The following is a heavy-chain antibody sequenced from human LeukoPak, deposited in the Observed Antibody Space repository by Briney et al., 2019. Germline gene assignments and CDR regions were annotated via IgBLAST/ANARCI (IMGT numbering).Heavy chain of an antibody. CDR2: ISSSGSTI. Sequence: GGSLRLSCAVSGFTFSSYELNCVRQAPGKGLEWVSYISSSGSTIYYADSVKGRFTISRDNAKNSLYLQMNSLGAEDTAVYYCARDRYYDSSGYYFLLGYWGQGTLVTVSS. CDR1: GFTFSSYE. CDR3: ARDRYYDSSGYYFLLGY. V-gene: IGHV3-48*03. J-gene: IGHJ4*02. D-gene: IGHD3-22*01.